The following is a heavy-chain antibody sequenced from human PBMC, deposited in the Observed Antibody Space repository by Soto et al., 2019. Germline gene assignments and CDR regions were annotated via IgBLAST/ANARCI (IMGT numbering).Heavy chain of an antibody. V-gene: IGHV4-59*08. D-gene: IGHD3-10*01. J-gene: IGHJ4*02. Sequence: QVQLQESGPGLVKPSETLSLTCTVSGGSISSYYWSWIRQPPGKGLEWIGYIYYSGSTNYNPSLKSRVTXXVXTSXNQFSLKLNSMTAADTAVYYCARHNYGSGSTYFDYWGQGTLVTVSS. CDR1: GGSISSYY. CDR3: ARHNYGSGSTYFDY. CDR2: IYYSGST.